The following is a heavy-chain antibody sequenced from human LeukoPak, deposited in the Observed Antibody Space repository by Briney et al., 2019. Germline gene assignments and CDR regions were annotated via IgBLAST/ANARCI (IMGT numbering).Heavy chain of an antibody. CDR3: ARDHCSSTSCYGNDAFDI. CDR1: GFTFSNYW. CDR2: IKQDGSET. V-gene: IGHV3-7*01. D-gene: IGHD2-2*01. Sequence: GGSLRLSCAASGFTFSNYWMNWVRQAPGKGLECLANIKQDGSETYYADSVKGRFTISRDNAKNSLYLQMNSLRAEDTAVYYCARDHCSSTSCYGNDAFDIWGQGTMVTVSS. J-gene: IGHJ3*02.